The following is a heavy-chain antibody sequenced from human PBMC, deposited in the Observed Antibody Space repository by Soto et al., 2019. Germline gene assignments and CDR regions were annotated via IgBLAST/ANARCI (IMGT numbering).Heavy chain of an antibody. J-gene: IGHJ6*02. CDR1: VYSFTSYW. Sequence: GESRKIACKGSVYSFTSYWISWVRQMPGKGLEWMGRIDPSDSYTKYSPSFQGHVTISADKSISTAYLQWSSLKASDTAMYYCASNKTWNYYYGMDVWGQGTTVTVSS. D-gene: IGHD1-1*01. CDR2: IDPSDSYT. V-gene: IGHV5-10-1*01. CDR3: ASNKTWNYYYGMDV.